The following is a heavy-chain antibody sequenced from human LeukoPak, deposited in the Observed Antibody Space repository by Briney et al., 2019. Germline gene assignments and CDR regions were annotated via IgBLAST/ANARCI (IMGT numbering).Heavy chain of an antibody. Sequence: GGSLRLSCAASGFTFSSYSMNWVRQAPGKGLEWVSSISSSSSYIYYADSVKGRFTISRDNAKNSLYLQMNSLRAEDTAVYYCARDFSTVTPDAFDIWGQGTMVTVSS. CDR3: ARDFSTVTPDAFDI. J-gene: IGHJ3*02. V-gene: IGHV3-21*01. D-gene: IGHD4-11*01. CDR2: ISSSSSYI. CDR1: GFTFSSYS.